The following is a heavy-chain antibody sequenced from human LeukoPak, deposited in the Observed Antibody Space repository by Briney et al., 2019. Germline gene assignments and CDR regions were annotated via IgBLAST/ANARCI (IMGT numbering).Heavy chain of an antibody. CDR1: GFTFSSYS. Sequence: GGSLRLSCAASGFTFSSYSMNWVRQAPGKGLEWVSSISSSSSYIYYADSVKGRFTISRDNAKNSLYLQMNSLRAEDTAVYYCARVGVVVPAAAPPYFDYWGQGTLVTVSS. CDR2: ISSSSSYI. J-gene: IGHJ4*02. CDR3: ARVGVVVPAAAPPYFDY. V-gene: IGHV3-21*01. D-gene: IGHD2-2*01.